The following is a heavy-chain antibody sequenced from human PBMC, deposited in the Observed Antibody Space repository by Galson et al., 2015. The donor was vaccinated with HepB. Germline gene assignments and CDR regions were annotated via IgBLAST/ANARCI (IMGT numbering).Heavy chain of an antibody. J-gene: IGHJ4*02. CDR1: GFTFSSYA. V-gene: IGHV3-21*01. CDR2: ISSSSSYI. CDR3: AREPPDYYGSGSYAY. D-gene: IGHD3-10*01. Sequence: SLRLSCAASGFTFSSYAMHWVRQAPGKGLEWVSPISSSSSYIYYADSVKGRFTISRDNAKNSLYLQMNSLRAEDTAVYYCAREPPDYYGSGSYAYWGQGTLVTVST.